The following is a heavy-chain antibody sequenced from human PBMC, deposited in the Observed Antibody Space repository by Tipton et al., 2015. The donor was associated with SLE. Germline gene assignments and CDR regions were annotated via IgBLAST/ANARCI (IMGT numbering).Heavy chain of an antibody. D-gene: IGHD1-26*01. CDR1: GGSISSYY. Sequence: TLSLTCTVSGGSISSYYWSWIRQPPGKGLEWIGYVSYSGSTQYNPSLKSRVTMSLDTSKNQFSLKLSSVTAADTAVYYCARDLGSYYGSDYWGQGSLLTVSS. CDR3: ARDLGSYYGSDY. J-gene: IGHJ4*02. V-gene: IGHV4-59*01. CDR2: VSYSGST.